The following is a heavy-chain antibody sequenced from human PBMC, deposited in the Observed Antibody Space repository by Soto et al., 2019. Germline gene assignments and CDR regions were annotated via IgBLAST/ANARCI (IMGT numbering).Heavy chain of an antibody. Sequence: HVQLVESGGGVVQPGRSLRLSCAASGFTFSSDAMHWVRQAPGKGLEWVAVISYDGSNKYYADSVKGRFTISRDNSKNTLYLQMNSLRAEDTAVYYCARDGRVVDTGMDVWGQGTTVTVSS. D-gene: IGHD2-21*01. CDR3: ARDGRVVDTGMDV. V-gene: IGHV3-30-3*01. J-gene: IGHJ6*02. CDR2: ISYDGSNK. CDR1: GFTFSSDA.